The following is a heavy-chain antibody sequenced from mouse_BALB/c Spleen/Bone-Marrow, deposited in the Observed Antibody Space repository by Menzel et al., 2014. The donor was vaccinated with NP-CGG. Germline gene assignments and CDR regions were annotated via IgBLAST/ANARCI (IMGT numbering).Heavy chain of an antibody. V-gene: IGHV5-12-2*01. CDR2: ISNGGGST. J-gene: IGHJ2*01. CDR1: GFTFSSYT. Sequence: EVKVEESGGGLVQPGESLKLSCAASGFTFSSYTMSWVRQTPEKRLEWVAYISNGGGSTYYPDTVKGRFTISRDNAKNTLYLQMSSLKSEDTAMYYCARQIYFPYFDYWGQGTTLTVSS. CDR3: ARQIYFPYFDY. D-gene: IGHD2-1*01.